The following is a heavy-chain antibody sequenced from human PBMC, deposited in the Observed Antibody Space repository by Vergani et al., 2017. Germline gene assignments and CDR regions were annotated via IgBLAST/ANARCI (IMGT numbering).Heavy chain of an antibody. V-gene: IGHV3-23*01. J-gene: IGHJ6*02. CDR3: AKEGYYYGAGSYYNPYYYYGMDG. CDR1: GFTFSSYA. Sequence: EVQLLESGGNLIQPGGSLRLSCGASGFTFSSYAMTWVRLAPGKGLQWVSAISGSGGNTFYTDSVKGRFTISRDNSKNTLYLQMNSLRAEDTAVYYCAKEGYYYGAGSYYNPYYYYGMDGWGQGTTVTVSS. D-gene: IGHD3-10*01. CDR2: ISGSGGNT.